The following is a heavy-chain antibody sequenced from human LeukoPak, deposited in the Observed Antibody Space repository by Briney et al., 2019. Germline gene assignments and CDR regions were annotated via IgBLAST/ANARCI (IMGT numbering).Heavy chain of an antibody. CDR3: AAESDTAMASPLDY. CDR2: ISAYNGNT. CDR1: GYTFTSYG. Sequence: ASVKVSCKASGYTFTSYGISWVRQAPGQGLEWMGWISAYNGNTNYAQKLQGRVTMTTDTSTSTAYMELRSLRSDDTAVYYCAAESDTAMASPLDYWGQGTLVTVSS. D-gene: IGHD5-18*01. V-gene: IGHV1-18*01. J-gene: IGHJ4*02.